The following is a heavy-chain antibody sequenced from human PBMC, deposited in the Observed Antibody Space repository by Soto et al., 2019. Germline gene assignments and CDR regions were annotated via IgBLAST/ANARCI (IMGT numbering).Heavy chain of an antibody. D-gene: IGHD2-2*01. CDR1: GGTFSSYT. V-gene: IGHV1-69*02. J-gene: IGHJ1*01. CDR3: AGDPFIVVVPAAPADAVYFQY. Sequence: QVQLVQSGAEVKKPGSSVKVSCKTSGGTFSSYTISWLRQAPGQGLEWMRRIIPILGIANYAQKFQGRVTITRDKCTSAAYMELVSLRFEDTAVYYCAGDPFIVVVPAAPADAVYFQYWGQGTLVTVSS. CDR2: IIPILGIA.